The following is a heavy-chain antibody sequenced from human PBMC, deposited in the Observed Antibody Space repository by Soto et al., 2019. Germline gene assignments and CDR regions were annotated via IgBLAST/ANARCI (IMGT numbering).Heavy chain of an antibody. Sequence: EVQLLESGGGLVQPGGSLRLSCAASGFTFSSYAMSWVRQAPGKGLEWVSAISASGAGTYYADSVKGRFTISRDNSKNTLYLQVHSLRAEDTALYYCATGSSGTYRYYFDHWGQGTLVTVSS. CDR1: GFTFSSYA. D-gene: IGHD3-10*01. V-gene: IGHV3-23*01. CDR3: ATGSSGTYRYYFDH. CDR2: ISASGAGT. J-gene: IGHJ4*02.